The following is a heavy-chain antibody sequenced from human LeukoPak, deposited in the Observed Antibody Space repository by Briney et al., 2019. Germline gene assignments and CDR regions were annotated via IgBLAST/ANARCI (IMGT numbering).Heavy chain of an antibody. D-gene: IGHD6-13*01. CDR3: ARRSSSWYAGFEDDVFDI. V-gene: IGHV3-21*01. CDR1: GFTFSSYS. J-gene: IGHJ3*02. CDR2: ISSSSSYI. Sequence: GGSLRLSCAASGFTFSSYSMNWVRQAPGKGLEWVSSISSSSSYIYYADSVKVRFTISRDNAKNSLYLQMNSLRAEDTAVYYCARRSSSWYAGFEDDVFDIWGQGTMVTVSS.